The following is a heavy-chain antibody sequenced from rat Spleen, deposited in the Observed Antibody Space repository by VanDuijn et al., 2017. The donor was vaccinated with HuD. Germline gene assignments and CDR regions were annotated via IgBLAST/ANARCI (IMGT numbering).Heavy chain of an antibody. V-gene: IGHV2-19*01. Sequence: QVQLKESGPGLVQPSQTLSLTCTVSGFSLTDYSVHWVRQPPGKGLEWMGRIQSGGSTDYNSAIKSRLSINRDTSKSQVFLKMNSLQTEDTAMYYCAAHGPRISRFAYWGQGSLVTVSS. CDR3: AAHGPRISRFAY. J-gene: IGHJ3*01. CDR2: IQSGGST. D-gene: IGHD2-7*01. CDR1: GFSLTDYS.